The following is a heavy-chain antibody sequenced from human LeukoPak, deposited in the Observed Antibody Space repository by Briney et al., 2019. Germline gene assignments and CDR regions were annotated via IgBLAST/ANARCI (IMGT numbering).Heavy chain of an antibody. CDR3: AKVSYYDFWRVPFGY. D-gene: IGHD3-3*01. J-gene: IGHJ4*02. CDR1: GFTFSGYA. V-gene: IGHV3-23*01. Sequence: GGSLRLSCAASGFTFSGYAMSWVRQAPGKGLEWVSAISGSGGSTYYADSVKGRFTISRDNSKNTLYLQMNSLRAEDTAVYYCAKVSYYDFWRVPFGYRGQGTLVTVSS. CDR2: ISGSGGST.